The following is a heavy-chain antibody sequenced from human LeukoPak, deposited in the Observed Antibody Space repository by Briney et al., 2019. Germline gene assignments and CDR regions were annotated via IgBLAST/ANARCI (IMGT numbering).Heavy chain of an antibody. CDR1: GPSVGDYY. CDR2: IYTSGNT. V-gene: IGHV4-4*07. CDR3: AVDNREY. D-gene: IGHD2/OR15-2a*01. J-gene: IGHJ4*02. Sequence: PSETLSLTCTVSGPSVGDYYWSWIRQAAGKGLEWLGRIYTSGNTIYNPSLQSRFTISVDVSKNKFSLRHISMPDADTGIYYCAVDNREYWGQGTLVTVSS.